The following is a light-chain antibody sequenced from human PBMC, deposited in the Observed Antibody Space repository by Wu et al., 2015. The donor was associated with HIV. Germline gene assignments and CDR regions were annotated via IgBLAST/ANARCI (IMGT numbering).Light chain of an antibody. CDR3: QQYGDSPVT. Sequence: ENVLTQSPATLSLSPGQRATLSCKSSQSVSASYLAWYQKRPGQSPRLVVYGASKRAANIPERFGGSGSRTDFILTISRVEPEDFAVYYCQQYGDSPVTFGQGTRLE. CDR2: GAS. V-gene: IGKV3-20*01. J-gene: IGKJ5*01. CDR1: QSVSASY.